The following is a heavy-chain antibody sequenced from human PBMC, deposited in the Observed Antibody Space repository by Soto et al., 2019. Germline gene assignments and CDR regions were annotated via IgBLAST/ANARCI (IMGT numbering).Heavy chain of an antibody. CDR1: GHTFSAYY. CDR2: INPNSGGT. J-gene: IGHJ6*04. CDR3: ARSLIQFLIWTPENYYYGRNV. Sequence: ASVKVSCKPSGHTFSAYYIHWVRQAPGQGLEWMGWINPNSGGTNYAQNFQGRVTMTRDTSSRTVYMELSRLTSDDTAVYYCARSLIQFLIWTPENYYYGRNVGGKGTRVTVS. D-gene: IGHD3-3*01. V-gene: IGHV1-2*02.